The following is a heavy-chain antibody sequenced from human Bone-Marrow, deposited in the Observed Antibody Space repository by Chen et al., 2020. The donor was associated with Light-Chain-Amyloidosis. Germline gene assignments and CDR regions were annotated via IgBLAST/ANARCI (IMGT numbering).Heavy chain of an antibody. D-gene: IGHD3-16*02. CDR2: IYYSGST. J-gene: IGHJ5*02. CDR1: GGSISSSSYY. V-gene: IGHV4-39*07. CDR3: ARDPYDYVWGSYRPNNNWFDP. Sequence: QVQLQESGPGLVKPSETLSLTCTVSGGSISSSSYYWGWIRQPPGKGLEWIGSIYYSGSTYYNPSLKSRVTISVDTSKNHFSLKLGSVTAADTAVYYCARDPYDYVWGSYRPNNNWFDPWGQGTLVTVSS.